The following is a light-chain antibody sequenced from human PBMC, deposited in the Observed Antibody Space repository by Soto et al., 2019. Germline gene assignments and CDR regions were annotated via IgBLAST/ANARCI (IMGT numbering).Light chain of an antibody. J-gene: IGKJ1*01. CDR1: QGISSW. V-gene: IGKV1-12*01. Sequence: DIQMTQSPSSVSASVGDRVTITCRASQGISSWLAWYQQKPGKAPKLLIYAASSLQSGVPSRFSGSGSGTEFTLTISSLQSEDFAVYYCQQYKNWHRTFGQGTKVDIK. CDR2: AAS. CDR3: QQYKNWHRT.